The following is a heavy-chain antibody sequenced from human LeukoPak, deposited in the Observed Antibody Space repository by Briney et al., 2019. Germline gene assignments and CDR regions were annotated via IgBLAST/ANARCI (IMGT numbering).Heavy chain of an antibody. CDR1: GFTFSSYN. CDR2: ISIISSSI. J-gene: IGHJ6*02. CDR3: ARELSMDV. V-gene: IGHV3-48*02. Sequence: GGSLRLSCAASGFTFSSYNMNWVRQAPGKGLECVSYISIISSSIYYAVSVKGRFTISSDNAKNSLFLQMNSLRDEYTAVYYCARELSMDVWGQGTTVTVSS.